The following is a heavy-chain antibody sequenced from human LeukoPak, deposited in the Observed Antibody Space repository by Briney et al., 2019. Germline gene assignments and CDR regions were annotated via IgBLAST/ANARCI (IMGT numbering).Heavy chain of an antibody. CDR2: IRPSTGDT. D-gene: IGHD1-1*01. J-gene: IGHJ4*02. V-gene: IGHV1-18*01. CDR1: GYTFTSHG. CDR3: ARVGGTTGTTVA. Sequence: GASVKVSCKASGYTFTSHGISWVRQAPGQGLEWMGWIRPSTGDTDYALNLQGRVTLTTDTSTSTAYMELRSLRSDDTAVYYCARVGGTTGTTVAWGQGTLVTVSS.